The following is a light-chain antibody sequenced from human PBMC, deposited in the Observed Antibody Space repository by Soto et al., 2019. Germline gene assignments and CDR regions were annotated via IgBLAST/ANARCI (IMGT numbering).Light chain of an antibody. J-gene: IGKJ1*01. V-gene: IGKV1-39*01. CDR1: QCMNCY. CDR3: QQSYSTLWT. CDR2: AAS. Sequence: DIQITQSPSSLSASVEDRVTITWRVSQCMNCYLNWYRQKPGKAPKLLIYAASSLQSGVTARFSGSGSGTDFTLTISSLQPEDFATYYCQQSYSTLWTFGQGTKVDIK.